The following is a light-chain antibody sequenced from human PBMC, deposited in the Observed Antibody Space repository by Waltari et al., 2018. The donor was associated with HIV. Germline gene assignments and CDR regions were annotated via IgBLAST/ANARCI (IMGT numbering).Light chain of an antibody. V-gene: IGKV3-11*01. J-gene: IGKJ4*01. CDR3: QQRSNWPPGLT. CDR2: DAS. CDR1: QSVSSY. Sequence: EIVLTQSPATGSLSRGERATLSCRASQSVSSYLAWYQQKPGQAPRLLIYDASNRATGIPARFSGSGSGTDFTLTISSLEPEDFAVYYCQQRSNWPPGLTFGGGTKVEIK.